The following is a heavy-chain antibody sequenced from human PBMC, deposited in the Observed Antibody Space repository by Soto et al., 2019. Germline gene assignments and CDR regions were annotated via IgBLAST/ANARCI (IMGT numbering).Heavy chain of an antibody. D-gene: IGHD6-13*01. CDR1: GGSISSGSYY. J-gene: IGHJ6*02. V-gene: IGHV4-39*01. CDR3: ARGTYSSSWYDFYYGMDV. CDR2: IYFGGSA. Sequence: SETLSLSCTVSGGSISSGSYYWGWVRQPPGKGLEWIGSIYFGGSAYYNPSLKSRVTISVDTSKNQFSLNLDSVTAADTAVYYCARGTYSSSWYDFYYGMDVWGQGTTVTVSS.